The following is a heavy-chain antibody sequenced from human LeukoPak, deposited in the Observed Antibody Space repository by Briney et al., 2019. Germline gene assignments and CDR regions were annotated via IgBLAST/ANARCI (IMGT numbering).Heavy chain of an antibody. D-gene: IGHD2-21*01. CDR3: ARHGGSTLWD. CDR2: IDPSDSYT. Sequence: PGESLKISCQGSGYRFTTYWISWVRQMPGKGLEWMGRIDPSDSYTNYSPFFQGHVTISADKSISTAFLQWSSLKASDTAMYYCARHGGSTLWDWGQGTLVTVSS. CDR1: GYRFTTYW. J-gene: IGHJ4*02. V-gene: IGHV5-10-1*01.